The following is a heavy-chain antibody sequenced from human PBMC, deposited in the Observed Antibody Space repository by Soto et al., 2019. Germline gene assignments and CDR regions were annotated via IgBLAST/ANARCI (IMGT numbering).Heavy chain of an antibody. CDR1: GYTFTSYA. D-gene: IGHD5-12*01. CDR2: INAGNGNT. J-gene: IGHJ6*02. CDR3: ARDKGSGYDYYYYYYYYGMDV. Sequence: ASVKVSCKASGYTFTSYAMHWVRQAPGQRLEWMGWINAGNGNTKYSQKFQGRVTITRDTSASTAYMELSSLRSEDTAVYYCARDKGSGYDYYYYYYYYGMDVWGQGTTVTVSS. V-gene: IGHV1-3*01.